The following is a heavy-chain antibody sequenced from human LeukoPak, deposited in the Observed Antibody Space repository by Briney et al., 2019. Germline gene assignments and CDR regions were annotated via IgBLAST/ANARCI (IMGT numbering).Heavy chain of an antibody. CDR1: GGSFSGYY. CDR2: INHSGST. CDR3: ARDRGMTTVSNAYNWFDP. V-gene: IGHV4-34*01. Sequence: SETLSLTCAVYGGSFSGYYWSWIRQPLGKGLEWIGEINHSGSTNYNPSLKSRVTISVDTSKNQFSLKLSSVTAADTAVYYCARDRGMTTVSNAYNWFDPWGQGTLVTVSS. D-gene: IGHD4-17*01. J-gene: IGHJ5*02.